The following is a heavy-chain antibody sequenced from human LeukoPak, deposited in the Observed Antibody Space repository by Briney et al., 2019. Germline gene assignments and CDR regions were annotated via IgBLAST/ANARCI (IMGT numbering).Heavy chain of an antibody. D-gene: IGHD3-22*01. CDR3: ARSPIVYDSSGYYYYPPDY. J-gene: IGHJ4*02. V-gene: IGHV4-61*08. CDR1: GGSISSGVYY. CDR2: IYYSGST. Sequence: SETLSLTCTVSGGSISSGVYYWSWIRQSPGKGLEWIGYIYYSGSTNYNPSLKSRVTISVDTSKNQFSLKLSSVTAADTAVYYCARSPIVYDSSGYYYYPPDYWGQGTLVTVSS.